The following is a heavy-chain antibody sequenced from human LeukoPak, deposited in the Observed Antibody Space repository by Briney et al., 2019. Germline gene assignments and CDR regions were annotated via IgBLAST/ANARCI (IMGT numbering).Heavy chain of an antibody. CDR2: IIPIFGTA. J-gene: IGHJ6*02. Sequence: ASVKVSCRASGGTFSSYAISWVRQAPGQGLEWMGGIIPIFGTANYAQKFQGRVTITADESTSTAYMELSSLRSEDTAVYYCARHPGTYYGMDVWGQGTTVTVSS. CDR3: ARHPGTYYGMDV. CDR1: GGTFSSYA. V-gene: IGHV1-69*13.